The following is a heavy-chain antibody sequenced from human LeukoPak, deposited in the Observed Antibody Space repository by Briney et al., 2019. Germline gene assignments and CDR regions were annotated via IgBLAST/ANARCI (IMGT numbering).Heavy chain of an antibody. CDR2: IYYSGST. J-gene: IGHJ6*02. Sequence: SETLSLTCTVSGGSISSYYWSWIRQPPGKGLEWLGYIYYSGSTNYNPSLKSRVTISVDTSKNQFSLKLSSVTAADTAVYYCARTTGDSWESLDVWGQGTTVTVSS. V-gene: IGHV4-59*01. CDR3: ARTTGDSWESLDV. CDR1: GGSISSYY. D-gene: IGHD7-27*01.